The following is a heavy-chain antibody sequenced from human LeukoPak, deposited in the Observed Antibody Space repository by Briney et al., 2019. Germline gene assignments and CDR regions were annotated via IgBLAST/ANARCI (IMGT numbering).Heavy chain of an antibody. J-gene: IGHJ4*02. CDR3: ANAAPWLVLGAGFDY. CDR2: IKQDGSKK. CDR1: GFMFNNFQ. D-gene: IGHD6-19*01. V-gene: IGHV3-7*03. Sequence: GGSLRLSCAASGFMFNNFQMNWVRQAPGKGLEWVANIKQDGSKKYYVDSVKGRFTISRDNARNSLYLQMNSLRGEDTAVYYCANAAPWLVLGAGFDYWGQGTLVTVSS.